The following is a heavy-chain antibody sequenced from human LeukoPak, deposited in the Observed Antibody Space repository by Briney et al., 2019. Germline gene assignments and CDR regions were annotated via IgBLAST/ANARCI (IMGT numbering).Heavy chain of an antibody. D-gene: IGHD3-16*01. CDR1: GYSFSDYH. J-gene: IGHJ4*02. CDR3: ARGEYSNGYPYRLDF. CDR2: INPNNGDT. V-gene: IGHV1-2*02. Sequence: ASVKVSCKASGYSFSDYHINWVRQSSGQGPEWMGWINPNNGDTDYAKAFQGRVTMTRDTSISTDYMELNRLRSDDTAMYYCARGEYSNGYPYRLDFWGQGTLLTVSS.